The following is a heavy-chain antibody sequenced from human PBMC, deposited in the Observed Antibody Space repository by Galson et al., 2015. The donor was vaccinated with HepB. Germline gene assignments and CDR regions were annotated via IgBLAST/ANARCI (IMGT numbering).Heavy chain of an antibody. J-gene: IGHJ4*02. D-gene: IGHD4-23*01. CDR3: ATLLVTPI. Sequence: SLRLSCAASGFTLNSYAMSWVRQAPGKGLEWVSEISGTGANTYYPDSVRGRFTVSRDNSKNTLYLQMDSLRAEDTAVYYCATLLVTPIWGQGTLVTVSS. CDR1: GFTLNSYA. CDR2: ISGTGANT. V-gene: IGHV3-23*01.